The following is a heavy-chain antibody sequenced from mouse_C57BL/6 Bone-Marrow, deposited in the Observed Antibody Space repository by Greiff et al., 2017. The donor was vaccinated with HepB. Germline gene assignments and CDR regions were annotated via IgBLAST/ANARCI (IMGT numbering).Heavy chain of an antibody. J-gene: IGHJ1*03. D-gene: IGHD1-1*01. CDR2: INPNNGGT. Sequence: VQLKESGPELVKPGASVKIPCKASGYTFTDYNMDWVKQSHGKSLEWIGDINPNNGGTIYNQKFKGKATLTVDKSSSTAYMELRSLTSEDTAVYYCARSEGPYYGSSSHWYFDVWGTGTTVTVSS. V-gene: IGHV1-18*01. CDR1: GYTFTDYN. CDR3: ARSEGPYYGSSSHWYFDV.